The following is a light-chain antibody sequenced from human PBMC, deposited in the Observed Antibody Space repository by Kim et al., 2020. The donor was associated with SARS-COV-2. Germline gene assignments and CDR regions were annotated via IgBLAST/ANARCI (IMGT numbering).Light chain of an antibody. Sequence: SYKLTQPPSVSVAPGKTARITCGGNNIGGKSVHWYQQKPGQAPVLVVYDDSDRPSGIPERFSGSNSGNTATLTINRVEAGDEADYYCQVWDNNGDHSVLFGGGTQLTVL. CDR2: DDS. CDR3: QVWDNNGDHSVL. CDR1: NIGGKS. V-gene: IGLV3-21*03. J-gene: IGLJ2*01.